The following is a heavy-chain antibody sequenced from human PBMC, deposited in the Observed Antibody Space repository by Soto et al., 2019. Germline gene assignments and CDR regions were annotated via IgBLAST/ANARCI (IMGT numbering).Heavy chain of an antibody. CDR2: IYPGDSDT. Sequence: GESLKISCKGSGYSFTSYWIGWVRQMPGKGLEWMGIIYPGDSDTRYSPSFQGQVTISADKSISTANLQWSSLKASDTAMYYCARRPYYDSSGYESTEPFLRDRYWFDPWGQGTLVTVSS. V-gene: IGHV5-51*01. J-gene: IGHJ5*02. CDR3: ARRPYYDSSGYESTEPFLRDRYWFDP. CDR1: GYSFTSYW. D-gene: IGHD3-22*01.